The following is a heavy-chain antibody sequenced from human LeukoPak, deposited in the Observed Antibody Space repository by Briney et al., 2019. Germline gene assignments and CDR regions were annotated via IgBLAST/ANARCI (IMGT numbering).Heavy chain of an antibody. D-gene: IGHD4-11*01. J-gene: IGHJ3*02. V-gene: IGHV3-48*01. CDR2: INFKSEDI. Sequence: PGGSLRLSCAASGFTFSSHNMNWVRQAPGKGLEWISFINFKSEDIRYADSVEGRFIISRDNARKSLYLHMNSLRAEDTAAYYCARDKDYASDMWGQGTMVTVAS. CDR3: ARDKDYASDM. CDR1: GFTFSSHN.